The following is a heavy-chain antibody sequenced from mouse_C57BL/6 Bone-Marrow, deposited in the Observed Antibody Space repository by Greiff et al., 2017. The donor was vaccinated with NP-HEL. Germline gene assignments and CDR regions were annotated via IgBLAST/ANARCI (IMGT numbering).Heavy chain of an antibody. CDR1: GFNIKDYY. CDR3: ASFYYRAWFAY. V-gene: IGHV14-2*01. Sequence: VQLQQSGAELVKPGASVKLSCTASGFNIKDYYMHWVKQRTEQGLEWIGRIDPEDGETKYDPKFQGKATITADTSSNTAYLQLSSLTSEDTAVYYCASFYYRAWFAYWGQGTLVTVSA. CDR2: IDPEDGET. J-gene: IGHJ3*01. D-gene: IGHD2-1*01.